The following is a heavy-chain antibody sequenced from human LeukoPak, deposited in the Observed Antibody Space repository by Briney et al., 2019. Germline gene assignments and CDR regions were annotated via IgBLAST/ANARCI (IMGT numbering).Heavy chain of an antibody. CDR1: GGSISSYY. Sequence: PSETLSLTCTVSGGSISSYYWSWIRQPPGKGLEWIGYIYYSGSTNYNPSLKSRVTISVDTSKNQFSLKLSSVTAADTAVYYCAGDRGAVAAAGLLDWGQGTLVTVSS. V-gene: IGHV4-59*01. J-gene: IGHJ4*02. CDR2: IYYSGST. D-gene: IGHD6-19*01. CDR3: AGDRGAVAAAGLLD.